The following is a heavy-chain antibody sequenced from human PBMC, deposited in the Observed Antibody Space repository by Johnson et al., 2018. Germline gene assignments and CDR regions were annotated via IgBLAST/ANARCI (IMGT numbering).Heavy chain of an antibody. CDR2: IRVNDDSA. V-gene: IGHV3-23*04. D-gene: IGHD1-14*01. CDR3: AKAAGPSTWYFDL. J-gene: IGHJ2*01. Sequence: VQLVESGGGLVQPGGSLRLSCAASGFTFTSYAMSWVRQAPGKGLEWVSAIRVNDDSASYADSVKGRFTISRDNSKNTLYLHMNSLRAEDTAVDYCAKAAGPSTWYFDLWGRGTLVTVAS. CDR1: GFTFTSYA.